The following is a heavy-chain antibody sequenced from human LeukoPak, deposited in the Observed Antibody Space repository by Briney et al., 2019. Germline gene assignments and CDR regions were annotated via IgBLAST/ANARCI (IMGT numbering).Heavy chain of an antibody. CDR1: GGSFSGYY. J-gene: IGHJ4*02. D-gene: IGHD3-10*01. CDR3: ARDKGGRFGELSY. V-gene: IGHV4-34*01. Sequence: PSETLSLTCAVYGGSFSGYYWSWIRQPPGKGLEWTGEINHSGSTNYNPSLKSRVTISVDTSKNQFSLKLSSVTAADTAVYYCARDKGGRFGELSYWGQGTLVTVSS. CDR2: INHSGST.